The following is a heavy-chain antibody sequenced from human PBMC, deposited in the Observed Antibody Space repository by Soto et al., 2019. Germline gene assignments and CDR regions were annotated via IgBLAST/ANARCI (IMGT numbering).Heavy chain of an antibody. CDR3: TRRSGPNYYYYYGMDV. J-gene: IGHJ6*02. V-gene: IGHV3-73*01. D-gene: IGHD1-26*01. CDR1: GFTFSGSA. Sequence: GGSLRLSCAASGFTFSGSAMHWVRQASGKGLEWVGRIRSKANSYATAYAASVKGRFTISRDDSKNTAYLQMNSLKTEDTAVYYCTRRSGPNYYYYYGMDVWGQGTTVTVSS. CDR2: IRSKANSYAT.